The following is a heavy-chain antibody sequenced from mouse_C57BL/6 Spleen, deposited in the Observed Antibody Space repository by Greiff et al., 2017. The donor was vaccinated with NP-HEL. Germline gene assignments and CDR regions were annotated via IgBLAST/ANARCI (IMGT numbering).Heavy chain of an antibody. CDR1: GYTFTSYW. J-gene: IGHJ2*01. V-gene: IGHV1-53*01. D-gene: IGHD2-2*01. CDR2: INPSNGGT. CDR3: ARRGGYGPLDY. Sequence: QVQLKQSGTELVKPGASVKLSCKASGYTFTSYWMHWVKQRPGQGLEWIGNINPSNGGTNYNEKFKSKSTLTVDKSSSTAYMQLSSLTSGDSAVYYCARRGGYGPLDYWGQGTTLTDSS.